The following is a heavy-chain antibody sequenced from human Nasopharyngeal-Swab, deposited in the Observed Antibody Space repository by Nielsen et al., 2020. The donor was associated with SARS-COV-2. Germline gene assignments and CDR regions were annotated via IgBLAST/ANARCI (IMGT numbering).Heavy chain of an antibody. J-gene: IGHJ4*02. CDR1: GYTFTSYY. Sequence: ASVKISCKASGYTFTSYYMHWVRQAPGQGLEWMGIINPSGGSTSYAQKFQGRVTMTRDTSTSTVYMELSSLRSEDTAVYYCARDSQNLRCWDYWGQGTLVTVSS. CDR3: ARDSQNLRCWDY. V-gene: IGHV1-46*01. CDR2: INPSGGST. D-gene: IGHD4-17*01.